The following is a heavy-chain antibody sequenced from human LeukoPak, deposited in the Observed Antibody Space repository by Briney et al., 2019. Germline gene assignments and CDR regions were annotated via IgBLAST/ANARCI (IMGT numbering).Heavy chain of an antibody. J-gene: IGHJ4*02. V-gene: IGHV4-59*08. D-gene: IGHD3-10*01. CDR2: IYYSGST. Sequence: SETLSLTCTVSGGSISSYYWNWIRQPPGKGLEWIGYIYYSGSTNYNPSLMSRVTMSVDTSKNQFSLKLSSVTAADTAVYYCARHASNFGSGHDYWGQGSLVTVSS. CDR1: GGSISSYY. CDR3: ARHASNFGSGHDY.